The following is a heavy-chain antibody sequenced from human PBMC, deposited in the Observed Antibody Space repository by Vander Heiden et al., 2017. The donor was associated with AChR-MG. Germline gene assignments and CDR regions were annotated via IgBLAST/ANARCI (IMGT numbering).Heavy chain of an antibody. CDR3: ARSEYSHPNDAFDI. V-gene: IGHV3-21*01. CDR1: GFPFGSYS. Sequence: EVQLVESGGGLVKPGGSLRLSCAASGFPFGSYSMNWVRQAPGKGLEWVSSISSSSSYIYYADSVKGRFTISRDNAKNSLYLQMNSLRAEDTAVYYCARSEYSHPNDAFDIWGQRKMVTVSS. CDR2: ISSSSSYI. D-gene: IGHD6-6*01. J-gene: IGHJ3*02.